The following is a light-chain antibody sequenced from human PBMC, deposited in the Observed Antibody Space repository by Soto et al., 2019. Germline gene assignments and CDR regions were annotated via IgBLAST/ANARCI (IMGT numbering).Light chain of an antibody. CDR1: QGISNY. Sequence: DIQMTQSPSSLSASVGDRVTITCRASQGISNYLARYQQKPGKVPKLLIYAASTLQSGVPSRFSGSGSGTDFTLTISSLQPEDVATYYCQKYNSAPALTFGGGTKVEIK. CDR3: QKYNSAPALT. CDR2: AAS. J-gene: IGKJ4*01. V-gene: IGKV1-27*01.